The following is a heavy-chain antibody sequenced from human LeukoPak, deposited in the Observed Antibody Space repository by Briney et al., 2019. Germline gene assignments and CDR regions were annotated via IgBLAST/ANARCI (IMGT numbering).Heavy chain of an antibody. V-gene: IGHV3-74*01. J-gene: IGHJ3*01. CDR1: GFTFSSYW. CDR3: ARERYCGGDCYSFAFDV. Sequence: GGSLRLSCAASGFTFSSYWMHWVRHTPGKGLVWVSRIKGDGSSTSYAGSVKGRFTISRDNSKNTLYLQMNSLRADDTAVYYCARERYCGGDCYSFAFDVWGQGTVVTVSS. D-gene: IGHD2-21*02. CDR2: IKGDGSST.